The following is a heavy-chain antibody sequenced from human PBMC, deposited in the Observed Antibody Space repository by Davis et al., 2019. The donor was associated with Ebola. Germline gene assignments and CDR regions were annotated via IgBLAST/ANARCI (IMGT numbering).Heavy chain of an antibody. V-gene: IGHV3-21*06. CDR2: ISSSSSYI. CDR3: ARKGLPDY. CDR1: GFTFSSYS. D-gene: IGHD5-12*01. J-gene: IGHJ4*02. Sequence: GESLKISCAASGFTFSSYSMNWVRQAPGKGLEWVSSISSSSSYIYYADSVKGRFTISRDNTKNSLYLQMNSLRAEDTAMYYCARKGLPDYWGQGTLVTVSS.